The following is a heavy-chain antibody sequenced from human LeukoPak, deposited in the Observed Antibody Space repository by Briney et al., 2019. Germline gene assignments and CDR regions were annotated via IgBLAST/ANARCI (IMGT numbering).Heavy chain of an antibody. CDR1: GASISSSSYY. D-gene: IGHD3-16*01. J-gene: IGHJ6*03. CDR2: IYYRGIT. CDR3: ASLWSFFPLTGYMDV. Sequence: SETLSLTCTVSGASISSSSYYWGWIRQPPGKGLEWIGHIYYRGITYYNPSLKSRITISVDTSKNQFSLTLSSVTAADTAVYYCASLWSFFPLTGYMDVWGKGTTVTVSS. V-gene: IGHV4-39*01.